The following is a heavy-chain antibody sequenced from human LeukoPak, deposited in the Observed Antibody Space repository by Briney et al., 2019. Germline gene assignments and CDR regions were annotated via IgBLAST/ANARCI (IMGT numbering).Heavy chain of an antibody. CDR3: ARGGRGGIPFDF. D-gene: IGHD5-18*01. CDR2: IIPILGIA. Sequence: EASVKVSCKASGGTFSSYAISWVRQAPGQGLEWMGRIIPILGIANYAQKFQGRVTITADKSTSTAYMELNRLRSDDTAVYYCARGGRGGIPFDFWGQGTLVTVSA. V-gene: IGHV1-69*04. J-gene: IGHJ4*02. CDR1: GGTFSSYA.